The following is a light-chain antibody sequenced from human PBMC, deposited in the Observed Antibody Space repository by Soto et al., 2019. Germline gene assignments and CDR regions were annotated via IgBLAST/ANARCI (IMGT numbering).Light chain of an antibody. Sequence: QSALTQPASVSGSPGQSITISCTGTSSDVGGYNYVSWYQQHPGKAPKLIIYADSNRPSGVSHRFSGSKSGNTASLAISGLQAEDEAEYYCSSYTSSTSVAFGGGTKVTVL. CDR1: SSDVGGYNY. J-gene: IGLJ2*01. V-gene: IGLV2-14*01. CDR2: ADS. CDR3: SSYTSSTSVA.